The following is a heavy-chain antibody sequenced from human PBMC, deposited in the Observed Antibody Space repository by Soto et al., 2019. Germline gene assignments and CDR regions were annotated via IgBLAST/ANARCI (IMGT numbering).Heavy chain of an antibody. Sequence: GGSLRLSCAASGFTFSSYSMNWVRQAPGKGLEWVSSISSSSSYIYYADSVKGRFTISRDNAKNSLYLQMNSLRAEDTAGYCGARARGGDAFDIWGQGTMVTVSS. CDR1: GFTFSSYS. CDR2: ISSSSSYI. V-gene: IGHV3-21*01. J-gene: IGHJ3*02. CDR3: ARARGGDAFDI. D-gene: IGHD3-16*01.